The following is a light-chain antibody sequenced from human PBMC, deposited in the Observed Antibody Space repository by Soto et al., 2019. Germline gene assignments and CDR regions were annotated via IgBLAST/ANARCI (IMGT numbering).Light chain of an antibody. V-gene: IGLV2-14*01. CDR2: DVS. CDR1: SSDVGGYNY. CDR3: SSYTRSSTLYVV. Sequence: QSALTQPASVSGSPGQSITISCTGTSSDVGGYNYVSWYQQHPGKAPKLMIYDVSNRPSGASNRFSGSKSGNTASLTISGLQAEDEADYYCSSYTRSSTLYVVFGGGTQLTVL. J-gene: IGLJ2*01.